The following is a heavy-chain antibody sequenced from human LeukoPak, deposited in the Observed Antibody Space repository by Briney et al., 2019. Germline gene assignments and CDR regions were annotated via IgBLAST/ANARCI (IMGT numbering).Heavy chain of an antibody. Sequence: ASVKVSCKASGYTFTGYYVHWVRQAPGQGLEWMGWINPNSGGTKYEQKFQGRVTMTRDTSISTAYMELSRLKSDDTAVYFCARVVTMLRARSDGKLGAFDIWGQGTMVTVSS. V-gene: IGHV1-2*02. CDR2: INPNSGGT. D-gene: IGHD3-10*01. J-gene: IGHJ3*02. CDR3: ARVVTMLRARSDGKLGAFDI. CDR1: GYTFTGYY.